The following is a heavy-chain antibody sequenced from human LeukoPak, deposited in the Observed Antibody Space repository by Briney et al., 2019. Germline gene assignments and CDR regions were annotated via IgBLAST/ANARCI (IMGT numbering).Heavy chain of an antibody. Sequence: TLSLTCAVSGGSISSSNWWSWIRQPPGKGLEWIGEIYHSGSTNYNPSLKSRVTISVDKSKNQFSLKLSSVTAADTAVYYCAIMGYYDSSGYYRDYWGQGTLVTVSS. V-gene: IGHV4-4*02. CDR3: AIMGYYDSSGYYRDY. CDR1: GGSISSSNW. J-gene: IGHJ4*02. D-gene: IGHD3-22*01. CDR2: IYHSGST.